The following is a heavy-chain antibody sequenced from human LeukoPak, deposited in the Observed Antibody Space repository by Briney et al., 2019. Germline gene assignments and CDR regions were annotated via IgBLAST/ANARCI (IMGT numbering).Heavy chain of an antibody. CDR1: GFTFSSYS. V-gene: IGHV3-21*01. CDR2: ISSSSSYI. J-gene: IGHJ4*02. Sequence: GGSLRLSCAASGFTFSSYSINWVRQAPGKWLEWVSSISSSSSYIYYADAVKGRFTITRDNAKNSLYLQMNSLRAEDTAVYYCARVCSGSHCGYWGQGTLVTVSS. D-gene: IGHD1-26*01. CDR3: ARVCSGSHCGY.